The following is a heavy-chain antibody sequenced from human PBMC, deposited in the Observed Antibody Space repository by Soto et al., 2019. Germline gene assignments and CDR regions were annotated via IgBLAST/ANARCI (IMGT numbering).Heavy chain of an antibody. CDR1: GGSISSGGYY. Sequence: SETLSLTCTVSGGSISSGGYYWSWIRQHPGKGLEWIGYIYYSGSTYYNPSLKSRVTISVDTSKNQFSLKLSSVTAADTAVYYCARHHYDFWSGYYKEGSWFDPSGQGTLVTVSS. CDR3: ARHHYDFWSGYYKEGSWFDP. CDR2: IYYSGST. D-gene: IGHD3-3*01. V-gene: IGHV4-31*03. J-gene: IGHJ5*02.